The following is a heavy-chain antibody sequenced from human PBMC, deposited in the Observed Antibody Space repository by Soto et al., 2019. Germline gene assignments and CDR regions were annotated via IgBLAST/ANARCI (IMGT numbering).Heavy chain of an antibody. V-gene: IGHV4-59*08. CDR1: GGSISSYY. Sequence: SSETLSLTCAVSGGSISSYYWSWIRQPPGKGLEWIGYIYYSGSTYYNPSLKSRVTISVDTSKNQFSLKLSSVTAADTAVYYCASSAAGYYDSSGYYHWGQGTLVTVSS. J-gene: IGHJ4*02. CDR2: IYYSGST. CDR3: ASSAAGYYDSSGYYH. D-gene: IGHD3-22*01.